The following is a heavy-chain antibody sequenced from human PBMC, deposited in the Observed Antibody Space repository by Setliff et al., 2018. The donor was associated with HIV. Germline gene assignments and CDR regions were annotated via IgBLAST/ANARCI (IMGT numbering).Heavy chain of an antibody. CDR1: GGSFSGHY. Sequence: SETLSLTCAVYGGSFSGHYWSWIRQAPGKGLEWIGEINHSGSTNYNPSLKSRVTISVDKSKNQFSLKLSSVTAADAAVYYCARHDGTYCGGDCYLLGYFDLWGRGTLVTVSS. D-gene: IGHD2-21*02. CDR3: ARHDGTYCGGDCYLLGYFDL. CDR2: INHSGST. V-gene: IGHV4-34*01. J-gene: IGHJ2*01.